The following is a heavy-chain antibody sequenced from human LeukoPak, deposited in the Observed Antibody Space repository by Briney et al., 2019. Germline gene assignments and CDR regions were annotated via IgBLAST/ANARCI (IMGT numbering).Heavy chain of an antibody. Sequence: PGGSLRLSCAASGFTFSSYARHWVRQAPGKGLLWVSRVKSDGSSTSYADSVNGRFTISRENARSTLYLQMNSLRAEDTAVYYCARDGFLGPVTAYLDYWGQGTPVTVSS. J-gene: IGHJ4*02. D-gene: IGHD2-21*02. CDR3: ARDGFLGPVTAYLDY. V-gene: IGHV3-74*01. CDR1: GFTFSSYA. CDR2: VKSDGSST.